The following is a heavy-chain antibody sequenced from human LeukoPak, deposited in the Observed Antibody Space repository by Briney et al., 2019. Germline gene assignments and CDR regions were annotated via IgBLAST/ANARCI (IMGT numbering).Heavy chain of an antibody. CDR3: AKGRVTAAGPSD. V-gene: IGHV3-23*01. Sequence: GGSLRLSCAASGFTFSNYAMCWVRQAPGKGLEWVSAISGSGGSTYYADSVKGRFTISRDNPKSTLCLQMNSLRAEDTAVYYCAKGRVTAAGPSDWGQGTLVTVSS. D-gene: IGHD6-13*01. CDR2: ISGSGGST. CDR1: GFTFSNYA. J-gene: IGHJ4*02.